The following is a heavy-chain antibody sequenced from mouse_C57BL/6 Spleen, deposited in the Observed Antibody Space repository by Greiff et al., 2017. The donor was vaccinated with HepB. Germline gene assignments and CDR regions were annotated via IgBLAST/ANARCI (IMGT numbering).Heavy chain of an antibody. Sequence: QVHVKQSGAELVKPGASVKISCKASGYAFSSYWMNWVKQRPGKGLEWIGQIYPGDGDTNYNGKFKGKATLTADKSSSTAYMQLSSLTSEDSAVYFCARSGTWGYFDYWGQGTTLTVSS. J-gene: IGHJ2*01. D-gene: IGHD3-1*01. CDR3: ARSGTWGYFDY. CDR1: GYAFSSYW. CDR2: IYPGDGDT. V-gene: IGHV1-80*01.